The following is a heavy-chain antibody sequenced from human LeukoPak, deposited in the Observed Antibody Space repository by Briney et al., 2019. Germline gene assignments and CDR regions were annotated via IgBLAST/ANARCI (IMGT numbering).Heavy chain of an antibody. CDR2: IDAKNGAT. Sequence: VASVKVSCKPSGFTFTAYHIHWVRQAPGQGLEWMGWIDAKNGATNYAQKFQGRVTMTRDTSFSTVYMEVYRLISDDTAVYYCARDPSSGDEAFDIWGQGTMLTVSS. CDR3: ARDPSSGDEAFDI. V-gene: IGHV1-2*02. D-gene: IGHD7-27*01. CDR1: GFTFTAYH. J-gene: IGHJ3*02.